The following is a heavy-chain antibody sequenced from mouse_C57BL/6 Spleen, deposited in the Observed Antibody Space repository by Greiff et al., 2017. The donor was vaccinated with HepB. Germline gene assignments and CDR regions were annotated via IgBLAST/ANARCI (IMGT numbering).Heavy chain of an antibody. J-gene: IGHJ3*01. Sequence: VKLQESGPGILQPSQTLSLTCSFSGFSLSTFGMGVGWIRQPSGKGLEWLAYIWWDDDKYYNPALKSRLTISKDTSKNYVFLKIAIVDTADTPTYYCARIDRDYGSSWFAYWGQGTLVTVSA. V-gene: IGHV8-8*01. D-gene: IGHD1-1*01. CDR2: IWWDDDK. CDR1: GFSLSTFGMG. CDR3: ARIDRDYGSSWFAY.